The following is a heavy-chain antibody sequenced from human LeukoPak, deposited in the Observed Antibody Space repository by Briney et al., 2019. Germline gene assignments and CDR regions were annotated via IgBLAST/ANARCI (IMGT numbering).Heavy chain of an antibody. CDR3: ARAMVQGVNLVYYYYYMDV. D-gene: IGHD3-10*01. Sequence: SETLSLTCTVSGGSVSSGSYYWSWIRQPPGKGLEWIGYIYYSGSTNYNPSLKSRVTISVDTSKNQFSLKLSSVTAADTAVYYCARAMVQGVNLVYYYYYMDVWGKGTTVTVSS. J-gene: IGHJ6*03. CDR2: IYYSGST. V-gene: IGHV4-61*01. CDR1: GGSVSSGSYY.